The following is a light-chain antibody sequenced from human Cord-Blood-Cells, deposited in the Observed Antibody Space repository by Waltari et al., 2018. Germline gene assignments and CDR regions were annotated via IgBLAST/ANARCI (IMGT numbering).Light chain of an antibody. J-gene: IGLJ1*01. V-gene: IGLV1-36*01. CDR3: AAWDDSLNGPYV. CDR2: YDD. CDR1: SSNIGNNA. Sequence: QSVLTQPPPVSEAPRQRVPIYYSGSSSNIGNNAVNWYQQLPGKAPKLLIYYDDLLPSGVSDRFSGSKSGTSASLAISGLQSEDEADYYCAAWDDSLNGPYVFGTGTKVTVL.